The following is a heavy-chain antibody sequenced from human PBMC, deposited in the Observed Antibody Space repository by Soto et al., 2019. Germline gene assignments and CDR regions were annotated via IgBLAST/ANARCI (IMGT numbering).Heavy chain of an antibody. J-gene: IGHJ4*02. CDR2: INHGGST. Sequence: SETLSLTCAVYGGSFSGYYWSRIRQPPGKGLEWIGEINHGGSTNYNPSLKSRVTISVDTSKNQFSLKLSSVTAADTAVYYCARVYCSGGSCYSVDYWGQGTLVTVSS. V-gene: IGHV4-34*01. D-gene: IGHD2-15*01. CDR1: GGSFSGYY. CDR3: ARVYCSGGSCYSVDY.